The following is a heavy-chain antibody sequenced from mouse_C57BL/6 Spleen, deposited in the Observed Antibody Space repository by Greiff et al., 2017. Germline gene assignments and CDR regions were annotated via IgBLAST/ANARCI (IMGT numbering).Heavy chain of an antibody. J-gene: IGHJ4*01. Sequence: VQLQQSGAELVRPGASVKLSCTASGFNIKDDYMHWVKQRPEQGLEWIGWIDPENGDTEYASKFKGKATITADTTSNTAYLQLSSLASEDTAVYCSTSPLTVVARDYWGQGTSVTVSS. CDR1: GFNIKDDY. V-gene: IGHV14-4*01. CDR3: TSPLTVVARDY. CDR2: IDPENGDT. D-gene: IGHD1-1*01.